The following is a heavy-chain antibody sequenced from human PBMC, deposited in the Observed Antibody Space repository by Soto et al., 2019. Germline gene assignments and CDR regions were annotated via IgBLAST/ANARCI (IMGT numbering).Heavy chain of an antibody. D-gene: IGHD6-13*01. CDR2: INHSGST. CDR1: GGSFSGYY. V-gene: IGHV4-34*01. Sequence: SETLSLTCAVYGGSFSGYYWSWIRQPPGKGLEWIGEINHSGSTNYNPSLKGRVTISVDTSKNQFSLKLSSVTAADTAVYYCARGRQQLATADPFDYWGQGTLVTVSS. J-gene: IGHJ4*02. CDR3: ARGRQQLATADPFDY.